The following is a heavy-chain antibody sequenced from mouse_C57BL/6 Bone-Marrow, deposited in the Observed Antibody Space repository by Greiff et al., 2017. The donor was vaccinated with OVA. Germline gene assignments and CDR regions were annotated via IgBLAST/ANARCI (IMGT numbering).Heavy chain of an antibody. CDR2: IDPSDSYT. CDR1: GYTFTSYW. Sequence: VQLQQPGAELVKPGASVKLSCKASGYTFTSYWMQWVKQRPGQGLEWIGEIDPSDSYTNYNQKFKGKATLTVDTSSSTAYMQLSSLTSEDSAVYYCASTVADYWGQGTTLTVSS. V-gene: IGHV1-50*01. J-gene: IGHJ2*01. CDR3: ASTVADY. D-gene: IGHD1-1*01.